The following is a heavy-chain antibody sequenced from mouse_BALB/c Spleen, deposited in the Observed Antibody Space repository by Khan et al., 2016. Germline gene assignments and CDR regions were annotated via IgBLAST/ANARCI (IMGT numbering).Heavy chain of an antibody. J-gene: IGHJ4*01. Sequence: EVKLLESGPGLVKPSQSLSLTCTVTGYSITSDYAWNWIRQFPGNRLEWMGYISYSGSTSNNPSLKSRISITRDTSKNQFFLQLNSVTSEDTATYYCARSDYGDKDAMDYWGQGTSVTVSS. CDR1: GYSITSDYA. CDR3: ARSDYGDKDAMDY. CDR2: ISYSGST. V-gene: IGHV3-2*02. D-gene: IGHD1-1*01.